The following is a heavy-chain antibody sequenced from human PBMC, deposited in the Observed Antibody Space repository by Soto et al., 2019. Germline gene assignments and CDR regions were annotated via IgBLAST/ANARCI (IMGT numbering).Heavy chain of an antibody. J-gene: IGHJ4*02. D-gene: IGHD3-22*01. CDR1: GGSFSGYY. V-gene: IGHV4-34*01. Sequence: QVQLQQWGAGLLKPSETLSLTCAVYGGSFSGYYWSWIRQPPGKGLEWIGEINHSGSTNYNPSLKSRVTISVDTSKNQFSLKLSSVTAADTAVYYCASLMIAVKAVDYWGQGTLVTVSS. CDR2: INHSGST. CDR3: ASLMIAVKAVDY.